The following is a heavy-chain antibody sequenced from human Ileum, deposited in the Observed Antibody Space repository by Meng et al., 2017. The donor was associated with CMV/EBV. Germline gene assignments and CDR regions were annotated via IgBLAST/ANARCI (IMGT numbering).Heavy chain of an antibody. V-gene: IGHV4-61*02. CDR3: ARNYGSGNWNFFHY. CDR2: IYASGTT. D-gene: IGHD3-10*01. Sequence: GPGRVKPSQALSLTCTVSGASISSSSYYWSWIRQPAGKGLEWIGRIYASGTTNYNPSLKSRVTMSLDTSKSQFSLKLTSVTAADTAVYYCARNYGSGNWNFFHYWGQGTLVTVSS. J-gene: IGHJ4*02. CDR1: GASISSSSYY.